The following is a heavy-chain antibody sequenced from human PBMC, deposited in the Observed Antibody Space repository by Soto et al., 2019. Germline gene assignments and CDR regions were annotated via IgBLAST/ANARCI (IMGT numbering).Heavy chain of an antibody. J-gene: IGHJ5*02. CDR2: IPSRGRP. V-gene: IGHV4-30-4*01. CDR3: VRDQYSGYDFAL. CDR1: GATVAGGSYY. Sequence: ASETLPLTCSVSGATVAGGSYYWIWVRQPPGKCLEWIGYIPSRGRPFYNPSLTSRGTISADSSKNQLSLQLTSVTAADTAVYYCVRDQYSGYDFALGGQGNLVTVSS. D-gene: IGHD5-12*01.